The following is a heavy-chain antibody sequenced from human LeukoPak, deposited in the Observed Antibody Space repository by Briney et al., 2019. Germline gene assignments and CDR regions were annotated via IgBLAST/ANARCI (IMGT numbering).Heavy chain of an antibody. Sequence: SETLSLTCAVYGGSSSGYYWSWIRQPPGKGLEWIGEINHSGSTNCNPSLKSRVTISVDTSKNQFSLKLSSVTAADTAVYYCATEGDILTGYPGRYFDYWGQGTLVTVSS. CDR3: ATEGDILTGYPGRYFDY. D-gene: IGHD3-9*01. J-gene: IGHJ4*02. CDR2: INHSGST. V-gene: IGHV4-34*01. CDR1: GGSSSGYY.